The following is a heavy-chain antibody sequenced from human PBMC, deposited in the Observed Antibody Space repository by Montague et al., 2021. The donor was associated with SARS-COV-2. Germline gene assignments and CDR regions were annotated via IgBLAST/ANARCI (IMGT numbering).Heavy chain of an antibody. J-gene: IGHJ4*02. Sequence: SETLSLTCAVSGGSFSGFSWNWIRQPPGKGLQWIGEINPSGSPNYTPSLKSRVTISADTSKNLFSLKLSSVTAADTGLYYCASYSVPRGESSLFRRNVPHYYFDSWGQGALVTVSS. CDR2: INPSGSP. CDR3: ASYSVPRGESSLFRRNVPHYYFDS. CDR1: GGSFSGFS. D-gene: IGHD2-15*01. V-gene: IGHV4-34*01.